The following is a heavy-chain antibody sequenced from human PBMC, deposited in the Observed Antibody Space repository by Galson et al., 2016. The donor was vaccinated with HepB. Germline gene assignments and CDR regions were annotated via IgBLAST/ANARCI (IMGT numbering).Heavy chain of an antibody. CDR2: ITSDGRST. V-gene: IGHV3-74*01. J-gene: IGHJ4*02. D-gene: IGHD2-15*01. CDR1: GLTFSSYW. CDR3: ARLSLVVGGTIDY. Sequence: SLRLSCAASGLTFSSYWMHWVRQAPGKGLEWISHITSDGRSTNYADSVKGRFIISRDNAKNTLYLQMNSLRAEDTSVYYCARLSLVVGGTIDYWGQGTLVTVSS.